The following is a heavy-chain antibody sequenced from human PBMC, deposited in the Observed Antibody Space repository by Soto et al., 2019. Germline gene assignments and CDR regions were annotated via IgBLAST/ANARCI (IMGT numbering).Heavy chain of an antibody. Sequence: ASVKVSCKVSGYTLTELSMHWVRQAPGKGLEWMGGFDPEDGETIYAQRFQGRVTMTEDTSTSTAYMELRSLRSDDTAVYYCARLEDSSGYGDFGYWGQGTLVTVSS. CDR3: ARLEDSSGYGDFGY. J-gene: IGHJ4*02. CDR1: GYTLTELS. CDR2: FDPEDGET. V-gene: IGHV1-24*01. D-gene: IGHD3-22*01.